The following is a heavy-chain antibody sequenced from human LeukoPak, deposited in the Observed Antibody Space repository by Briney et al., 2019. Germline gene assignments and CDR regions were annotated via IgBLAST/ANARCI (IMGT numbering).Heavy chain of an antibody. CDR3: ARDGSSWFSYYYYYMDV. D-gene: IGHD6-13*01. Sequence: ASVKVSCKASGYTFTGYYMHWVRQAPGQGLEWMGWINPNSGGTNYAQKFQGRVTMTRDTSISTAYMELSRLRSDDTAVYYCARDGSSWFSYYYYYMDVWGKGTTVTVSS. CDR2: INPNSGGT. CDR1: GYTFTGYY. V-gene: IGHV1-2*02. J-gene: IGHJ6*03.